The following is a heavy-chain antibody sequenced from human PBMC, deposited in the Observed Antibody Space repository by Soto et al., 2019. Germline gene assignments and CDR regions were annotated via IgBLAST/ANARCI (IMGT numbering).Heavy chain of an antibody. D-gene: IGHD1-26*01. CDR1: GYTFTSYA. CDR2: INAGNGNT. Sequence: QVQLVQSGAEVKKPGASVKVSCKASGYTFTSYAMHWVRQAPGQRLEWMGWINAGNGNTKYSQKFQGRVTITRDTSASAAYMELSSLRSEDTAVYYCARSSGGYWQLDYWGQGTLVTVSS. J-gene: IGHJ4*02. V-gene: IGHV1-3*01. CDR3: ARSSGGYWQLDY.